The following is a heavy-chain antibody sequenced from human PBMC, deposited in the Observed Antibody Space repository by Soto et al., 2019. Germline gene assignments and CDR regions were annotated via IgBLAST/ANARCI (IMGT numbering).Heavy chain of an antibody. J-gene: IGHJ4*02. D-gene: IGHD2-21*02. Sequence: QVQLMQSGAEGKKPGASVKVSCKASGDTFTDYYIHWVRQAPGQGLEWMGTVNPSGGHTTYAQHFLGRVPMTRDTSTSTLYMELTRLTSDDTAIYYCARGGHVVVVTAALDYWGQGTLVTVSS. CDR2: VNPSGGHT. CDR3: ARGGHVVVVTAALDY. V-gene: IGHV1-46*01. CDR1: GDTFTDYY.